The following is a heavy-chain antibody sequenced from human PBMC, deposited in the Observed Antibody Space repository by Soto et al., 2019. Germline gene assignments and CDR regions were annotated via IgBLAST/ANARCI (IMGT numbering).Heavy chain of an antibody. CDR3: ARDSGREWLLLNYFDY. CDR1: GFTFSSYS. V-gene: IGHV3-21*01. Sequence: GGSLRLSCAASGFTFSSYSMNWVRQAPGNGLEWVSSISSSSSYIYYADSVKGRFTISRDNAKNSLYLQMNSLRAEDTAVYYCARDSGREWLLLNYFDYWGQGTLVTVSS. J-gene: IGHJ4*02. CDR2: ISSSSSYI. D-gene: IGHD3-22*01.